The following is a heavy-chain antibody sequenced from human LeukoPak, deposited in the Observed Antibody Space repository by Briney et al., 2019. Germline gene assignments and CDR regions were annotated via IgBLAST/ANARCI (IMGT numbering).Heavy chain of an antibody. Sequence: SGTLSLTCAVSGGSINSSNWWRWVRQPPGKGLEWIGEIFHSATTNYNPSLKSRVTISVDKSKNHFSLKLSSVTAADTAVYYCARAPYYDSSGYHSAYFDYWGQGTLVTVSS. V-gene: IGHV4-4*02. J-gene: IGHJ4*02. CDR1: GGSINSSNW. CDR3: ARAPYYDSSGYHSAYFDY. CDR2: IFHSATT. D-gene: IGHD3-22*01.